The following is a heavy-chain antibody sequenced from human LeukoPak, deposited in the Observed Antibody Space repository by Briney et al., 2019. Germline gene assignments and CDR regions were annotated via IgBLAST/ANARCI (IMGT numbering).Heavy chain of an antibody. CDR1: GYTFTGYY. CDR2: INPNSGGT. Sequence: GASVKVSCKASGYTFTGYYMHWVRQAPGQGLEWMGWINPNSGGTNYAQKFQGWVTMTRDTSISTAYMELSRLRSDDTAVYYCARGGGIVATIPLPYYYYYYGMDVWGQGTTVTVSS. D-gene: IGHD5-12*01. J-gene: IGHJ6*02. CDR3: ARGGGIVATIPLPYYYYYYGMDV. V-gene: IGHV1-2*04.